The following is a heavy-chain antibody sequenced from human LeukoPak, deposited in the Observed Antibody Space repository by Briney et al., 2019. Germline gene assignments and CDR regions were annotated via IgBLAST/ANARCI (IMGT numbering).Heavy chain of an antibody. Sequence: GGSLRLSCAASGFTFSSYWMSWVRQAPGKGLEWVSSISSSSSYIYYADSVKGRFTISRDNAKNSLYLQMNSLRAEDTAVYYCARARVLLWFGELFHDAFDIWGQGTMVTVSS. CDR1: GFTFSSYW. CDR2: ISSSSSYI. V-gene: IGHV3-21*01. J-gene: IGHJ3*02. CDR3: ARARVLLWFGELFHDAFDI. D-gene: IGHD3-10*01.